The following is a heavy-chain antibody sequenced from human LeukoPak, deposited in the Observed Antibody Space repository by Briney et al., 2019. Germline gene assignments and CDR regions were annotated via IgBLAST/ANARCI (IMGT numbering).Heavy chain of an antibody. CDR2: FYYSGST. V-gene: IGHV4-59*01. J-gene: IGHJ4*02. CDR1: GGSISSYY. CDR3: SRENGAFSPFGY. Sequence: SETLSLTCTVSGGSISSYYWSWIRQPPGKGLEWIGYFYYSGSTNYNPSLKSRVTISVDTSKNQFSLKLSSVTAADTAVYYCSRENGAFSPFGYWGQGTLVTVLS. D-gene: IGHD2-8*01.